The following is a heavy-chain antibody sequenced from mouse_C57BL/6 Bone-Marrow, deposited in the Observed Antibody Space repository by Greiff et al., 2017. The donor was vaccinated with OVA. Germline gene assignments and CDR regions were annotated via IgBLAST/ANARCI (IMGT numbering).Heavy chain of an antibody. CDR2: IYPGSGRT. J-gene: IGHJ4*01. CDR3: ARSGITTVEGGFAMDY. CDR1: GYTFTSYW. V-gene: IGHV1-55*01. Sequence: VQLQQPGAELVKPGASVKMSCKASGYTFTSYWITWVKQRPGQGLEWIGDIYPGSGRTNYNEKFKSKATLTVDTSSSTAYMQLSSLTSEDSAVYYGARSGITTVEGGFAMDYWGQGTSVTVSS. D-gene: IGHD1-1*01.